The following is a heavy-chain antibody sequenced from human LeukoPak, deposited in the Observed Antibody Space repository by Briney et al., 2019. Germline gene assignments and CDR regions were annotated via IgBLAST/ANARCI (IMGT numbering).Heavy chain of an antibody. J-gene: IGHJ3*02. CDR2: ISSSGGST. D-gene: IGHD2-2*01. V-gene: IGHV3-23*01. CDR3: AKDADIVVVPAAQEADAFDI. Sequence: GGSLRLSCAATGFTFTTYGMSWVRQAPGKGLEWVSSISSSGGSTYYADSVKGRFTISRDNSKNTLYLQMNSLRAEDTAVYYCAKDADIVVVPAAQEADAFDIWGQGTMVTVSS. CDR1: GFTFTTYG.